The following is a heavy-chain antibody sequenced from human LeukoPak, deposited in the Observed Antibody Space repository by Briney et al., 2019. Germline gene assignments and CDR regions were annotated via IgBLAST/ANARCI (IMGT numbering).Heavy chain of an antibody. CDR1: GGTFSSYA. CDR3: ATGQDIVVVPAAPPGYYGMDV. CDR2: IILIFGTA. Sequence: ASVKVSCKASGGTFSSYAISWVRQAPGRGLEWMGGIILIFGTANYAQKFQGRVTITADESTSTAYMELSSLRSEDTAVYYCATGQDIVVVPAAPPGYYGMDVWGKGTTVTVSS. V-gene: IGHV1-69*01. D-gene: IGHD2-2*01. J-gene: IGHJ6*04.